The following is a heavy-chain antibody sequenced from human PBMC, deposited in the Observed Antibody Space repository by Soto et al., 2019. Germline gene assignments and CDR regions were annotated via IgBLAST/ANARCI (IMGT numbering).Heavy chain of an antibody. V-gene: IGHV4-61*08. CDR3: ARDGVPKYQLLYDYYYYGMDV. Sequence: SETLSLTCSVSGASLRIRDYYWTWIRQPPGKGLEWIGFFYKSGTAKYNPSLSSRVSISVDTSKNQFSLKLSSVTAADTAVYYCARDGVPKYQLLYDYYYYGMDVWGQGTTVT. CDR2: FYKSGTA. CDR1: GASLRIRDYY. D-gene: IGHD2-2*02. J-gene: IGHJ6*02.